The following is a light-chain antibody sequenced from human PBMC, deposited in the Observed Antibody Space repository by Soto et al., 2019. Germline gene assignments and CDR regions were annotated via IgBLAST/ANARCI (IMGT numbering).Light chain of an antibody. Sequence: QSALTQPASVSGSPGQSITISCTGTSSDVGSYKLVSWYQQHPSKAPKLMIYEVIKRPSGVSNRFSGSKSGNTASLTISGLQAEDEADYYCCSYAGSSTWVFGGGTKLTVL. CDR1: SSDVGSYKL. CDR3: CSYAGSSTWV. CDR2: EVI. V-gene: IGLV2-23*02. J-gene: IGLJ3*02.